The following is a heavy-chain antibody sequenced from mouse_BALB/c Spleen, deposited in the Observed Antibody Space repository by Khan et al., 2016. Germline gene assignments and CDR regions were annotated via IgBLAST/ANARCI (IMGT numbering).Heavy chain of an antibody. V-gene: IGHV5-17*02. CDR2: ISSGSSTI. J-gene: IGHJ4*01. Sequence: EVELVESGGGLVQPGGSRKLSCAASGFTFSSFGMHWVRQAPEKGLELVAYISSGSSTIYYADTVKGRFTISRDNPKNTLFLQMTSLRSEDTAMYYCARYYRYDYAMDYWGQGTSVTVSS. CDR1: GFTFSSFG. D-gene: IGHD2-14*01. CDR3: ARYYRYDYAMDY.